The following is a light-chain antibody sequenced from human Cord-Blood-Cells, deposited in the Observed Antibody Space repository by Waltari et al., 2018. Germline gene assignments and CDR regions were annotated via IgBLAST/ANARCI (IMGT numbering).Light chain of an antibody. Sequence: SYVLTQPPSVSVAPGKTARITCGGNKSGSKSVHWYQQKPGQAPVLVIYYDSDRPSGIPERFSGSNSGNTATLTISRVEAGDEADYYCQVWDSSSVVFGGGTKLTVL. V-gene: IGLV3-21*04. J-gene: IGLJ2*01. CDR3: QVWDSSSVV. CDR2: YDS. CDR1: KSGSKS.